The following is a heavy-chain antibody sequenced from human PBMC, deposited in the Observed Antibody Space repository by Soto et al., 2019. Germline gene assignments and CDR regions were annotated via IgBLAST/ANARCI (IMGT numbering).Heavy chain of an antibody. CDR3: AKEGGPPSSSGHYYYYYYMDV. J-gene: IGHJ6*03. D-gene: IGHD6-6*01. CDR1: GFTFDDYA. Sequence: PGGSLRLSCAASGFTFDDYAMHWVRQAPGKGLEWVSGISWNSGSIGYADSVKGRFTISRDNAKNSLYLQMNSLRAEDTALYYCAKEGGPPSSSGHYYYYYYMDVWGKGTTVTVSS. V-gene: IGHV3-9*01. CDR2: ISWNSGSI.